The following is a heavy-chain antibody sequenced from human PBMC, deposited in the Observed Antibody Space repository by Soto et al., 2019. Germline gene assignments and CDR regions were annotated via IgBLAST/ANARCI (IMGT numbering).Heavy chain of an antibody. CDR1: GDSITSGDYY. Sequence: SETLSLTCTVSGDSITSGDYYWSWIRQPPGKGLEWIGYIYYSGKTNYNPSLKSRVIMSVDTSKNQFSLKLTAVTAADTAVYYCASFVGLLWGGVSPAESWGSYYFDNWGQGTLVT. V-gene: IGHV4-30-4*01. CDR3: ASFVGLLWGGVSPAESWGSYYFDN. J-gene: IGHJ4*02. D-gene: IGHD2-8*01. CDR2: IYYSGKT.